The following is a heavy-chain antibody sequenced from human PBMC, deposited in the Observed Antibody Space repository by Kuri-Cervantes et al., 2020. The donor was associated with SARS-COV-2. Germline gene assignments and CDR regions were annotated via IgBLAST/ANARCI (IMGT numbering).Heavy chain of an antibody. CDR3: ARGSHQYYYDSSGYYDY. J-gene: IGHJ4*02. CDR1: GAPNSSRSYH. D-gene: IGHD3-22*01. CDR2: ISYTGNT. Sequence: SETLSLTCTVSGAPNSSRSYHWVWIRQPPGKGLEWIGSISYTGNTYYSPSLKSRVTLSVDTSKNQFSLKLSSVTAADTAVYYCARGSHQYYYDSSGYYDYWGQGTLVTVSS. V-gene: IGHV4-39*07.